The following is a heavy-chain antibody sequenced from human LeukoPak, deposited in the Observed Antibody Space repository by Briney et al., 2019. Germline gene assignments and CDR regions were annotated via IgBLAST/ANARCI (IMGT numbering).Heavy chain of an antibody. J-gene: IGHJ5*02. Sequence: SETLSLTCTVSGGSISSSSYYWGWIRQPPGKGLEWIGSIYYSGSTYYNPSLKSRVTISVDTSKNQFSLKLSSVTAADTAVYYCARQLRWKNNWFDPWGQGTLLTVSS. CDR2: IYYSGST. CDR1: GGSISSSSYY. CDR3: ARQLRWKNNWFDP. V-gene: IGHV4-39*01. D-gene: IGHD4-23*01.